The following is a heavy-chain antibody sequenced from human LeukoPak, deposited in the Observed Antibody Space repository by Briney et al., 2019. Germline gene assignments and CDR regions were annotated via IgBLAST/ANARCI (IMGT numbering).Heavy chain of an antibody. J-gene: IGHJ3*02. V-gene: IGHV3-48*03. CDR3: ARVAGESDDAFDI. D-gene: IGHD3-16*01. CDR2: ISSSGSTI. CDR1: GFTFSSYE. Sequence: GGSLRLSCAASGFTFSSYEMNWVRQAPGKGLEWVSYISSSGSTIYYADSVKGRLTISRDNAKNSLYLQMNSLRAEDTAVYYCARVAGESDDAFDIWGQGTMVTVSS.